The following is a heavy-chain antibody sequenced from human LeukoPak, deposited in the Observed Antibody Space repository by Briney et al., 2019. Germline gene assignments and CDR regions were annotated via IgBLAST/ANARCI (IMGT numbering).Heavy chain of an antibody. D-gene: IGHD3-9*01. CDR1: GFTFSSYG. Sequence: PGGSLRLSCAASGFTFSSYGMSWVRQAPGKGLEWVSAISGSGGSTYYADSVKGRFTISRDNSKNTLYLQMNSLRAEDTAVYYCAKDGRSYDILGRFDYWGQGTLVTVSS. J-gene: IGHJ4*02. V-gene: IGHV3-23*01. CDR2: ISGSGGST. CDR3: AKDGRSYDILGRFDY.